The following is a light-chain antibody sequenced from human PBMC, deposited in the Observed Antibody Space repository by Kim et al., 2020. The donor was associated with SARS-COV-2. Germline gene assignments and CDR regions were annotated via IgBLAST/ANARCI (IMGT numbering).Light chain of an antibody. J-gene: IGKJ2*01. CDR1: QGVGSN. Sequence: EIVMTQSPATLSVSPGERATLSCRASQGVGSNLAWYLQKPGQAPRLFIYSASARATGIPARFSGSGSGTDFTLTISSLQSEDFGVYYCQQYNDWPYTFGQGTKLEI. CDR3: QQYNDWPYT. CDR2: SAS. V-gene: IGKV3-15*01.